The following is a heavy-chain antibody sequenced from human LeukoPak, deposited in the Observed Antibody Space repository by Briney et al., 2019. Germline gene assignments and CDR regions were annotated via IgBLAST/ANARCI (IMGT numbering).Heavy chain of an antibody. D-gene: IGHD1-26*01. Sequence: ASVKVSCKATGGTLNNYGISWVRQAPGQGLEWMGRIIPMHGIGNYAQKFQGKLTITADKSTITASMDLSSLRSEDTAIYYCARELGANFAFDMWGQGTKVTVSS. CDR3: ARELGANFAFDM. J-gene: IGHJ3*02. CDR1: GGTLNNYG. CDR2: IIPMHGIG. V-gene: IGHV1-69*04.